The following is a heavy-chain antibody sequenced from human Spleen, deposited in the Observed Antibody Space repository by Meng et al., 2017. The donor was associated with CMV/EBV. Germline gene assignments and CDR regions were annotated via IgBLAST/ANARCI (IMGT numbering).Heavy chain of an antibody. Sequence: GCYLRPSGRSVGGVRQPPEKALGWLAINCVKGHKRHGPSLKGRLTITKDASKNQVVLTMTNMDPVDTATYYCAHSRLRLVEAFDYWGQGALVTVSS. CDR2: NCVKGHK. CDR1: GCYLRPSGRS. D-gene: IGHD3-16*01. J-gene: IGHJ4*02. CDR3: AHSRLRLVEAFDY. V-gene: IGHV2-5*01.